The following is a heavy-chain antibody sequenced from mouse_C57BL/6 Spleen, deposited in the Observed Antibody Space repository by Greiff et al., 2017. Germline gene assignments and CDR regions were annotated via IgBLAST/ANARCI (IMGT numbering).Heavy chain of an antibody. CDR2: IDPSDSYT. D-gene: IGHD1-1*01. J-gene: IGHJ3*01. Sequence: QVQLQQPGAELVLPGASVKLSCKASGYTFTSYWMHWVKQRPGQGLEWIGEIDPSDSYTNYNQKFKGKSTLTVDKSSSTAYMQLSSLTSEDSAVYDCATPRYGSNGGFAYWGRGTLVTVSA. V-gene: IGHV1-69*01. CDR1: GYTFTSYW. CDR3: ATPRYGSNGGFAY.